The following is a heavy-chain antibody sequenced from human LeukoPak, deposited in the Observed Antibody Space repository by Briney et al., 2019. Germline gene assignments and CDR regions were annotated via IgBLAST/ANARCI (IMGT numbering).Heavy chain of an antibody. CDR1: GGSISSSSDY. Sequence: PSETLSLTCTVSGGSISSSSDYWAWIHQPPGKGLEWIGSIHYSGRTYYKPSLKSRVTISVDTSKNQFSLKLSSVTAADTAVYYCARTDYSNYVDYWGQGTLVTVSS. J-gene: IGHJ4*02. CDR3: ARTDYSNYVDY. CDR2: IHYSGRT. V-gene: IGHV4-39*01. D-gene: IGHD4-11*01.